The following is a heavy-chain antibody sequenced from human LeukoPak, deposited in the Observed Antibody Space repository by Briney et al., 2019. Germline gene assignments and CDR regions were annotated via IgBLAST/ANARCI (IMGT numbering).Heavy chain of an antibody. J-gene: IGHJ6*03. D-gene: IGHD4/OR15-4a*01. CDR3: ARGKGAGYYYYMDV. Sequence: ASVKVSCKASGYTFTGYYMHWVRQAPGQGLEWMGWINPNSGGTNYAQKFQGRVTMTRDTSISTAYMELSRLRSDDTAVYYCARGKGAGYYYYMDVWGKGTTVTVSS. CDR1: GYTFTGYY. V-gene: IGHV1-2*02. CDR2: INPNSGGT.